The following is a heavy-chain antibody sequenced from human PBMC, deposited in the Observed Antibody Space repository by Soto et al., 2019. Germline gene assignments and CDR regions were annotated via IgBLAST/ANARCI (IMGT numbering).Heavy chain of an antibody. Sequence: ESLKISCKGSGYSFTTYWIGCVRQMPGKGLEWMGIIHRGEFDVRYSPSFQGQVPISADKDISTAYLQWSSLKAWDIDVYYCARSGYDGSPYVMDVWGQGTTVTVS. D-gene: IGHD3-3*01. J-gene: IGHJ6*02. CDR3: ARSGYDGSPYVMDV. CDR1: GYSFTTYW. V-gene: IGHV5-51*01. CDR2: IHRGEFDV.